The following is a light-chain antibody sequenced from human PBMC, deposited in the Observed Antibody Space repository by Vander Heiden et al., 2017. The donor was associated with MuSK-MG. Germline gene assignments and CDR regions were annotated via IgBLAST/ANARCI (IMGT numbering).Light chain of an antibody. CDR1: QGISSA. CDR3: QQFNSYPLT. J-gene: IGKJ4*01. CDR2: DAS. Sequence: AIQLTQSSSSLSASVGDRVTITCRASQGISSALAWYQHKPGKAPKLLIYDASSLESGVPSRFSGSGSGTDFTLTISSLQPEDFATYYCQQFNSYPLTFGGGTKVEIK. V-gene: IGKV1-13*02.